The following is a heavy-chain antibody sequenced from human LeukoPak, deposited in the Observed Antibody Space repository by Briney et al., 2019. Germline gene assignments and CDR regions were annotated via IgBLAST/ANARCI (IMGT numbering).Heavy chain of an antibody. V-gene: IGHV3-33*01. CDR3: ARNRVVVAAYYGMDV. D-gene: IGHD2-15*01. J-gene: IGHJ6*04. Sequence: GGSLRLSCSASGFTFSSYGMHWVRQAPGKGLEWVAVIWYDGSNKYYADSVKGRFTISRDNSKNTLYLQMNSLRAEDTAVYYCARNRVVVAAYYGMDVWGKGTTVTVSS. CDR1: GFTFSSYG. CDR2: IWYDGSNK.